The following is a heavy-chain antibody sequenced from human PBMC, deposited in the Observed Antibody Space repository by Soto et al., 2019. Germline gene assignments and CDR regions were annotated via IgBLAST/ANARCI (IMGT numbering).Heavy chain of an antibody. CDR1: GYTFTNHG. V-gene: IGHV1-18*04. Sequence: ASVKVSCKTSGYTFTNHGINWVRQAPGQGLEWMGWINPYNANTNYAQKLQGRVTMTTDTSTSTAYMDLRSLTSDDTAVYYCAREPGVSSGWYVDYWGQGTLVTVSS. D-gene: IGHD6-19*01. J-gene: IGHJ4*02. CDR3: AREPGVSSGWYVDY. CDR2: INPYNANT.